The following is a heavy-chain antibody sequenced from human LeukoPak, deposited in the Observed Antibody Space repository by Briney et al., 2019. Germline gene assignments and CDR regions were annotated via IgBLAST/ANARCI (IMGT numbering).Heavy chain of an antibody. CDR2: ISGSGGSI. Sequence: GGSLRLSCAASGFTFSSYGMSWVRQAPGKGLEWVSAISGSGGSIYYADSVKGRFTISRDNSKNTLYLQMNSLRAEDTAVYYCAKDHYPSYYYDSSGYYYALFDYWGQGTLVTVSS. CDR1: GFTFSSYG. D-gene: IGHD3-22*01. CDR3: AKDHYPSYYYDSSGYYYALFDY. V-gene: IGHV3-23*01. J-gene: IGHJ4*02.